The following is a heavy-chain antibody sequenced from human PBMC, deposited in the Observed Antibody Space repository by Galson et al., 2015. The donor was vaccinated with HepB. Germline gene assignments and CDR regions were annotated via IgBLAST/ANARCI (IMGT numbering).Heavy chain of an antibody. D-gene: IGHD3-16*02. V-gene: IGHV1-69*02. CDR3: ARGRKGRYDYVWGSYRYSPGGQSYGMDV. CDR2: IIPILGIA. CDR1: GGTFSSYT. Sequence: SVKVSCKASGGTFSSYTISWVRQAPGQGLEWMGRIIPILGIANYAQKFQGRVTITADKSTSTAYMELSSLRSEDTAVYYCARGRKGRYDYVWGSYRYSPGGQSYGMDVWGQGTTVTVSS. J-gene: IGHJ6*02.